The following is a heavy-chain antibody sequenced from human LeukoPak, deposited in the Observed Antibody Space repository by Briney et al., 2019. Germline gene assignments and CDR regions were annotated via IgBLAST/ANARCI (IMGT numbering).Heavy chain of an antibody. CDR3: ARDVKGVLRFLEWLLDNWFDP. J-gene: IGHJ5*02. Sequence: APVKVSCKASGYTFTGYYMHWVRQAPGQGLEWMGWINPNSGGTNYAQKFQGRVTMTRDTSISTAYMELSRLRSDDTTVYYCARDVKGVLRFLEWLLDNWFDPWGQGTLVTVSS. V-gene: IGHV1-2*02. D-gene: IGHD3-3*01. CDR1: GYTFTGYY. CDR2: INPNSGGT.